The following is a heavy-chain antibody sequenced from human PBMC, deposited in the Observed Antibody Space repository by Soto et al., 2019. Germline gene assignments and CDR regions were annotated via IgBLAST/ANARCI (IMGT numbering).Heavy chain of an antibody. CDR1: GHTFNNYY. J-gene: IGHJ6*02. V-gene: IGHV1-46*02. CDR3: ASPDFDSGAPLFYYGMDV. CDR2: INTNAGTT. Sequence: QVQVVQSGPEVRQPGASVRISCRASGHTFNNYYLHWVRQAPGQGLEWMGLINTNAGTTTYAQKFQGRLTMTSATSTSTVYMELRILTSADTAVYYCASPDFDSGAPLFYYGMDVWGQGATVTVSS. D-gene: IGHD3-3*01.